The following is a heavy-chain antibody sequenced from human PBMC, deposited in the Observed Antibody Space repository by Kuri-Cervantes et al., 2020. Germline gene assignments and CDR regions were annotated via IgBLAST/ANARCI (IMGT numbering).Heavy chain of an antibody. CDR1: SNAW. V-gene: IGHV4-4*02. CDR2: INHSGST. Sequence: SNAWMSWVRQAPGKGLEWIGEINHSGSTNYNPSLKGRVTISVDRSKNQFSLQLNSVTAADTAVYYCAREKWSSYYYDSSDYYYYGMDVWGQGTTVTVSS. D-gene: IGHD3-22*01. J-gene: IGHJ6*02. CDR3: AREKWSSYYYDSSDYYYYGMDV.